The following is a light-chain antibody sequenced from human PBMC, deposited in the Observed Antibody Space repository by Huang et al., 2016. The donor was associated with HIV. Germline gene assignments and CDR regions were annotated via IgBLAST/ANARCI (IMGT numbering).Light chain of an antibody. CDR3: QHYNSYPYT. V-gene: IGKV1-5*01. CDR2: EAS. Sequence: DIQMTQSPSTLSASVGDRVTITCRASQSVSSWVAWYQQKPGKAPNRLIYEASSLQSGVPSRFSGGGSGTEFTLTISSLQPDDFATYYCQHYNSYPYTFGQGTKLEIK. J-gene: IGKJ2*01. CDR1: QSVSSW.